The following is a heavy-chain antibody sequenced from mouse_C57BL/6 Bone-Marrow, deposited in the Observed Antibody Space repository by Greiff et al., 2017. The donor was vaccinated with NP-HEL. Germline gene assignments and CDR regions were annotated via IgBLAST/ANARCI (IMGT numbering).Heavy chain of an antibody. CDR3: ASPYSSYVVDY. CDR1: GFKIKNTY. CDR2: IDPANANT. Sequence: EVKLVESVAEFVRPGASVKLSCTASGFKIKNTYVHWVKQRPEQGLEWIGMIDPANANTKYGPKFQGKATIAADASSNTAYLQLSSLTSEDTAIYYCASPYSSYVVDYWGQGTTLTVSS. V-gene: IGHV14-3*01. D-gene: IGHD2-5*01. J-gene: IGHJ2*01.